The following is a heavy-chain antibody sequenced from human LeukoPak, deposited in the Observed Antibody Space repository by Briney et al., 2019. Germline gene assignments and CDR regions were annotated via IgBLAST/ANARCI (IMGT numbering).Heavy chain of an antibody. J-gene: IGHJ4*02. V-gene: IGHV3-30*04. CDR1: GFTFRNYA. Sequence: GGSLRLSCAASGFTFRNYAIHWVRQAPGKGLEWVAVVSYDGSYKDYADSVKGRFTISRDNSRNTLYLQMNSLRSEDTAVYYCARNLLDIADPWESSGYWGQGTLVTVSS. CDR3: ARNLLDIADPWESSGY. CDR2: VSYDGSYK. D-gene: IGHD5-12*01.